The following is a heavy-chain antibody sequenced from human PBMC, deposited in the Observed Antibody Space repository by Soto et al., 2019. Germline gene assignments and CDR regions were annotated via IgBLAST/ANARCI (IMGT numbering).Heavy chain of an antibody. Sequence: GASVKVSCKASGGTFSSYTISWVRQAPGQGLKWMGRIIPILGIANYAQKFQGRVTITADKSTSTAYMELSSLRSEDTAVYYCAREITGTTENAFDIWGQGTMVTVSS. CDR3: AREITGTTENAFDI. J-gene: IGHJ3*02. CDR2: IIPILGIA. D-gene: IGHD1-7*01. V-gene: IGHV1-69*02. CDR1: GGTFSSYT.